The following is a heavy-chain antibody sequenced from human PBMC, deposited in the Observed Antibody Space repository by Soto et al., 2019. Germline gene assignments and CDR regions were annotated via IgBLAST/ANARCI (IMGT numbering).Heavy chain of an antibody. V-gene: IGHV4-34*01. Sequence: SETLSLTCAVYGGSFSGYYWSWIRQPPGKGLEWIGEINHSGSTNYNPSLKSRVTISVDTSKNQFSLKLSSVTAADTAVYYCARGPHGDYDFSYYYMDVWGKGTTVTVSS. CDR1: GGSFSGYY. J-gene: IGHJ6*03. D-gene: IGHD4-17*01. CDR2: INHSGST. CDR3: ARGPHGDYDFSYYYMDV.